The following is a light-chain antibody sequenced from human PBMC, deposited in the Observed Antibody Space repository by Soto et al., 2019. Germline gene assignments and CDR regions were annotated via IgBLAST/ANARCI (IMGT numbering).Light chain of an antibody. J-gene: IGKJ1*01. CDR3: QPYNCYPWT. V-gene: IGKV1-5*01. CDR1: QDITSW. CDR2: AAS. Sequence: DIQMTQSPSTLSASVRDRVTITCRASQDITSWLAWYQQKPGKAPELLIFAASTLERGVPSMFSGSGSGTEFIPTIRSLQTDDLATYYCQPYNCYPWTFGQGTQVEVK.